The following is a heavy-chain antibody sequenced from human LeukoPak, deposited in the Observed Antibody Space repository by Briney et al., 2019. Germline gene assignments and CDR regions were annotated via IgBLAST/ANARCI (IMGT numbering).Heavy chain of an antibody. V-gene: IGHV3-33*01. Sequence: PGGSLRLSCAASGFTFSSYGMHWVRQAPGKGLEWVAVIWYDGSNKYCADSVKGRFTISRDNSKNTLYLQMNSLRAEDTAVYYCARGDSGYDFSYFDYWGQGTLVTVSS. D-gene: IGHD5-12*01. CDR3: ARGDSGYDFSYFDY. CDR1: GFTFSSYG. CDR2: IWYDGSNK. J-gene: IGHJ4*02.